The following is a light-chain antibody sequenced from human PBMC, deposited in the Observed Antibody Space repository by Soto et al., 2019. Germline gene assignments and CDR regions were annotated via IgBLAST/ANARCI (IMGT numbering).Light chain of an antibody. V-gene: IGKV3-20*01. Sequence: EIVMTQSPATLSVSPGERVTLSCRASQSISRNLAWYQQKPGQAPRLLIYGASTRATDVPDRFSGSGSGADFTLTISRLGPEDFAVYYCQQYGSSPPRTFGQGTKVDIK. J-gene: IGKJ1*01. CDR1: QSISRN. CDR3: QQYGSSPPRT. CDR2: GAS.